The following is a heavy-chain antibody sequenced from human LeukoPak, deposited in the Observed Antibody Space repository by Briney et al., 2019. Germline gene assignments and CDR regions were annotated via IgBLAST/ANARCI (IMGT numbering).Heavy chain of an antibody. CDR3: ARESERYSHIFDY. D-gene: IGHD1-1*01. Sequence: SETLSLTCTVSGGSISSHYWSWIRQPAGKGLEWIGHIYISGSTNYNPSLKSGVTMSVDTSKNQLSLKLSSVTAADTAVYYCARESERYSHIFDYWGQGTLVTVSS. J-gene: IGHJ4*02. V-gene: IGHV4-4*07. CDR1: GGSISSHY. CDR2: IYISGST.